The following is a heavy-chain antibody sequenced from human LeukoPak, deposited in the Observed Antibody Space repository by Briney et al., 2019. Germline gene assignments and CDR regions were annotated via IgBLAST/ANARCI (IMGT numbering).Heavy chain of an antibody. Sequence: SETLSLTCTVSGYSINSDYYWGWIRQPPGKGLEWIGSIYHSGSSGSTYSNPSLKSRVTISVDTSKNQFSLKLSSVTAADTAVYYCARQGQRRNPWYYFDYWGQGALVTVSS. D-gene: IGHD1-1*01. CDR3: ARQGQRRNPWYYFDY. V-gene: IGHV4-38-2*02. J-gene: IGHJ4*02. CDR2: IYHSGSSGST. CDR1: GYSINSDYY.